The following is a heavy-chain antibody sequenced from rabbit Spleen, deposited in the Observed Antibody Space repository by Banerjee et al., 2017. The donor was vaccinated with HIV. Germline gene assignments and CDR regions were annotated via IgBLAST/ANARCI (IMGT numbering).Heavy chain of an antibody. V-gene: IGHV1S45*01. CDR3: ARDLVGVIGWNFYL. D-gene: IGHD1-1*01. J-gene: IGHJ4*01. CDR1: GVSFSDKDV. CDR2: IYPGTAQT. Sequence: EQLEESGGGLVKPEGSLTLTCKASGVSFSDKDVMCWVRPAPGKGLEWIASIYPGTAQTYYASWAKGRFTISKTSSTTVTLRMTSLTAADRAAYFCARDLVGVIGWNFYLWGPGTLVTVS.